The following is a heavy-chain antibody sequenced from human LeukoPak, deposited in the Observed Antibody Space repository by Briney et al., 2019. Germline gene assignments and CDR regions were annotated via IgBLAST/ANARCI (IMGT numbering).Heavy chain of an antibody. D-gene: IGHD3-22*01. CDR2: IKQDGSEK. Sequence: QTGGSLRLSCAASGFTFSSYWMSWVRQAPGKGLEWVANIKQDGSEKYYVDSVKGRFTISRDNAKNSLYLQMNSLRAEDTAVYYCAKDPREGGYYRRLNWFDPWGQGTLVTVSS. J-gene: IGHJ5*02. V-gene: IGHV3-7*03. CDR1: GFTFSSYW. CDR3: AKDPREGGYYRRLNWFDP.